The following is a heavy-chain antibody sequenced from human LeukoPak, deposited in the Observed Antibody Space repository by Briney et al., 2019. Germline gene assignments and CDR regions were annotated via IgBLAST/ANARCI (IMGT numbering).Heavy chain of an antibody. CDR3: ARDRPHGDAFDI. V-gene: IGHV4-59*01. CDR1: GGSISSYY. J-gene: IGHJ3*02. CDR2: IYYSGST. Sequence: PSETLSLTCTVSGGSISSYYWSWIRQPPGKGLEWIGYIYYSGSTNYNPSLKSRVTIPVDTSKNQFSLKLSSVTAADTAVYYCARDRPHGDAFDIWGQGTMVTVSS.